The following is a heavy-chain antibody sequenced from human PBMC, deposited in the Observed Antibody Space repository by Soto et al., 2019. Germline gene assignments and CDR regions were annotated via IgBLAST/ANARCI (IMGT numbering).Heavy chain of an antibody. CDR1: GYNFRDYG. CDR3: AREIWSTSGPQIFFDD. CDR2: VSPASGKT. Sequence: QVQLVQSGAEVKNPGASVKVSCKATGYNFRDYGVIWARQAPGQGLEWMGYVSPASGKTTYGQDLQGRVTLTTDTSTTTAYLELRSLRSDDTAVYYCAREIWSTSGPQIFFDDWGQGTLVTVSS. J-gene: IGHJ4*02. D-gene: IGHD2-2*01. V-gene: IGHV1-18*01.